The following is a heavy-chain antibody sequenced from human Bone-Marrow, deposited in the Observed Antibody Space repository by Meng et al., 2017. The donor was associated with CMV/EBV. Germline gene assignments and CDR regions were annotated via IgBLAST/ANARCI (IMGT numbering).Heavy chain of an antibody. J-gene: IGHJ1*01. CDR1: GFIFSDYY. Sequence: LKISCAASGFIFSDYYMSWIRQAPGKGLEWVSYISSNDTTIYYADSVKGRFTISRDNAKNSLSLQMNSLRAEDTAVYYCARAARGGATSAQYFQYWGQGTLVTVSS. CDR2: ISSNDTTI. CDR3: ARAARGGATSAQYFQY. D-gene: IGHD1-26*01. V-gene: IGHV3-11*01.